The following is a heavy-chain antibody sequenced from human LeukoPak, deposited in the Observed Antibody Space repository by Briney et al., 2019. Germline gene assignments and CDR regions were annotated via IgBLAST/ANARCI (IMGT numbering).Heavy chain of an antibody. J-gene: IGHJ4*02. CDR3: ARDYFDSSGPDY. Sequence: GGSLILTCAASGFTFSRHWVHWVRQATGRGLEWFSRINSDGSFTSYPDSVKGRFTISRDNAKNTLYLEMNCLRAEDTAVYYCARDYFDSSGPDYWGQGTLVTVSS. D-gene: IGHD3-22*01. CDR2: INSDGSFT. V-gene: IGHV3-74*01. CDR1: GFTFSRHW.